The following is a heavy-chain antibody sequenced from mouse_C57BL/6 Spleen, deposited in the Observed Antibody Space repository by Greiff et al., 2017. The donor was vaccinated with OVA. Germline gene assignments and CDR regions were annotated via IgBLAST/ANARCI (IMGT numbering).Heavy chain of an antibody. Sequence: VQLQQSGPELVKPGASVKISCKASGYTFTDYYMNWVKQSHGKSLEWIGDINPNNGGTSYNQKFKGKATLTVDKSSSTAYMELRSLTSEDSAVYYCAKLCFDYWGQGTTLTVST. V-gene: IGHV1-26*01. CDR1: GYTFTDYY. CDR2: INPNNGGT. D-gene: IGHD4-1*01. CDR3: AKLCFDY. J-gene: IGHJ2*01.